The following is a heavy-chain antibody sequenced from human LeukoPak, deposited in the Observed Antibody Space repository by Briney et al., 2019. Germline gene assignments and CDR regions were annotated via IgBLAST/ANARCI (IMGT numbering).Heavy chain of an antibody. J-gene: IGHJ4*02. V-gene: IGHV3-21*01. Sequence: GGSLRLSCAASGLSFLSYSMNWVRQAPGKGLEWVSSISSISSYVYYADSVKGRFTISRDNAKNSLYLQMNSLRAEDTAVYYCAKDEWLLLDYWGQGTLVTVSS. CDR2: ISSISSYV. CDR3: AKDEWLLLDY. D-gene: IGHD3-3*01. CDR1: GLSFLSYS.